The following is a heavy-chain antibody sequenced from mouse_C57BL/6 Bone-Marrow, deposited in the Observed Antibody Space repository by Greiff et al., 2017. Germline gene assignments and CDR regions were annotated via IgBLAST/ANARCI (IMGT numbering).Heavy chain of an antibody. CDR2: INPYNGGT. CDR3: AREGDYGRDY. CDR1: GYTFTDYY. V-gene: IGHV1-19*01. Sequence: VQLQQSGPVLVKPGASVKMSCKASGYTFTDYYMNWVKQSHGKSLEWIGVINPYNGGTSYNQKFKGKATLTVDKSSSTAYMELNSLTSEDSAVYYCAREGDYGRDYWRQGTTLTVSS. J-gene: IGHJ2*01. D-gene: IGHD2-1*01.